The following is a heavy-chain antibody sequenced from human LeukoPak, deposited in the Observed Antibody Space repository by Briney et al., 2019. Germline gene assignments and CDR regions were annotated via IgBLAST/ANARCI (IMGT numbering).Heavy chain of an antibody. CDR3: ARLGVVEQWLAVPYYYYYYMDV. CDR2: ISSSSSYI. CDR1: GFTFSSYS. V-gene: IGHV3-21*01. J-gene: IGHJ6*03. Sequence: GGSLRLSCAASGFTFSSYSMNWVRQAPGKGLEWVSSISSSSSYIYYADSVKGRFTISRDNAKNSLYLQMNSLRAEDTAVYYCARLGVVEQWLAVPYYYYYYMDVWGKGTTVTVSS. D-gene: IGHD6-19*01.